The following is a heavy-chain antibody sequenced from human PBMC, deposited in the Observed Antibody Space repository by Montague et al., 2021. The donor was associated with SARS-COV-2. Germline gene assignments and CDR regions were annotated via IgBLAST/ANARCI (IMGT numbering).Heavy chain of an antibody. D-gene: IGHD6-19*01. CDR3: ARYSAGCLDF. CDR2: FYPGDSTA. J-gene: IGHJ4*02. V-gene: IGHV5-51*03. Sequence: QSGAEVKKPGQSLKISCTGSGYTLANSWIAWVRQKPGEGLEWMGIFYPGDSTAKYSPSFQGQVTFSAANSINTAYLLWRSLQASDTAMYFCARYSAGCLDFWAQGTLVIVSS. CDR1: GYTLANSW.